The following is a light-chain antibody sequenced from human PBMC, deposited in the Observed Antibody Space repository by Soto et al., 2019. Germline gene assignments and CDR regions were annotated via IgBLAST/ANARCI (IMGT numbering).Light chain of an antibody. CDR3: SSYTSSRPYV. V-gene: IGLV2-14*01. Sequence: QAVVTQPASVSGSPGQSITISCTGTSSDVGDYNYVSWYQQPPGKAPKLMIYEVSTRPSGVSNRFTGSKSGNTASLTISGLQAEDEADYYCSSYTSSRPYVFGTGTKVTVL. CDR1: SSDVGDYNY. CDR2: EVS. J-gene: IGLJ1*01.